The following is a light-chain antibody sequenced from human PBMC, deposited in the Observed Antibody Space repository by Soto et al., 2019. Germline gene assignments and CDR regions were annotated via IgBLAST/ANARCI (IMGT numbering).Light chain of an antibody. CDR2: DAS. CDR3: QQYENYWT. Sequence: DIQMTQSPSTLSATAGDRFTITCRASQSISSWLAWYQHKPGKAPKLLIYDASNLDSGVPSRFSGSGSGTEFSLTISNLQPDDCATYYCQQYENYWTFGQGTKVDLK. V-gene: IGKV1-5*01. J-gene: IGKJ1*01. CDR1: QSISSW.